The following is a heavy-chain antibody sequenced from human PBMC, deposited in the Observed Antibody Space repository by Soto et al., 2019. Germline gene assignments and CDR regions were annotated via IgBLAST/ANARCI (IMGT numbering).Heavy chain of an antibody. CDR3: ARSQGSSTSLEIYYYYYYGMAV. D-gene: IGHD2-2*01. Sequence: QVQLVQSGAEVKKPGSSVKVSCTASGGTFGSYAISWVRQAPGQGREWMGGIIPIPGTANYAQKLQGRVTIAADESTSTAYMELSSLRSEDTAVYYCARSQGSSTSLEIYYYYYYGMAVLGQGSTVTVSS. V-gene: IGHV1-69*01. J-gene: IGHJ6*02. CDR2: IIPIPGTA. CDR1: GGTFGSYA.